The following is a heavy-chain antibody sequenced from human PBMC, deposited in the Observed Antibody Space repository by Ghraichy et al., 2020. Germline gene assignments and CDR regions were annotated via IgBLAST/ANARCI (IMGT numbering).Heavy chain of an antibody. J-gene: IGHJ4*02. D-gene: IGHD6-19*01. Sequence: SETLSLTCTVSGGSISSSGYYWGRIRQPPGKGLEWIGTIYYSGVTYYSPSLKSRVTMSVDSSKNQFSLRLGSVTAADTAMYFCARHVPYSSGWYPFDFWGQGTLVTVSS. CDR1: GGSISSSGYY. CDR2: IYYSGVT. CDR3: ARHVPYSSGWYPFDF. V-gene: IGHV4-39*01.